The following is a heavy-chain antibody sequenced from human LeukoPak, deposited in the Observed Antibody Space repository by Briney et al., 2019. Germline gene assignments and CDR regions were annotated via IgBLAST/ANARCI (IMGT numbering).Heavy chain of an antibody. D-gene: IGHD2-15*01. CDR3: ARYYCGGGSCHYFDY. V-gene: IGHV1-2*02. Sequence: GASVKVSCKASGYTFTGYYMHWVRQAPGQGLEWMGGINPNSGSTNYAQKFQGRVTMTRDTSISTAYMELNRLRSDDTAVYYCARYYCGGGSCHYFDYWGQGTLVTVSS. J-gene: IGHJ4*02. CDR1: GYTFTGYY. CDR2: INPNSGST.